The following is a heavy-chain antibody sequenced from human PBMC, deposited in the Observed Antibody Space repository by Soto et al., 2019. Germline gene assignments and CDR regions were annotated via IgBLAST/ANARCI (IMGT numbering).Heavy chain of an antibody. CDR3: ARLTVPLDIVVLPAASYDY. CDR1: GYTFTSYG. J-gene: IGHJ4*02. D-gene: IGHD2-2*01. V-gene: IGHV1-2*02. Sequence: ASVKVSCKASGYTFTSYGISWVRQAPGQGLEWMGWINPNSGGTNYVQKFQGRVTMTRHTSISTAYMELSRLRSDDTAVYYCARLTVPLDIVVLPAASYDYWGQGTLVTVSS. CDR2: INPNSGGT.